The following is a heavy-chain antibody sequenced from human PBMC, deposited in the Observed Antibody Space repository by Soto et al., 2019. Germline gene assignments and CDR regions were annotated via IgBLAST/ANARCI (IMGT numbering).Heavy chain of an antibody. CDR1: GFMFTNHG. D-gene: IGHD1-1*01. CDR3: VSGDNWSDEAIDD. CDR2: IWSDGNKR. V-gene: IGHV3-33*01. Sequence: GGSLRLSCAASGFMFTNHGMHWVRQAPGKGLEWVADIWSDGNKRYYADSVKGRFTVSRDTSNNTLYLQMNNLRAEDTAIYYCVSGDNWSDEAIDDWGQGTLVTVSS. J-gene: IGHJ4*02.